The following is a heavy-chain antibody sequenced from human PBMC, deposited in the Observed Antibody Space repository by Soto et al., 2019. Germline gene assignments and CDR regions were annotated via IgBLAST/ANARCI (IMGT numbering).Heavy chain of an antibody. V-gene: IGHV5-51*01. J-gene: IGHJ6*04. Sequence: GESLKISCKGSGYSFTSYWIGWVRQMPGKGLEWMGIIYPGDSDTRYSPSFQGQVTISADKSISTAYLQWSSLKASDTAMYYCARDGELELLGSNYYYGMDVRGKRTTVTVSS. D-gene: IGHD1-26*01. CDR3: ARDGELELLGSNYYYGMDV. CDR1: GYSFTSYW. CDR2: IYPGDSDT.